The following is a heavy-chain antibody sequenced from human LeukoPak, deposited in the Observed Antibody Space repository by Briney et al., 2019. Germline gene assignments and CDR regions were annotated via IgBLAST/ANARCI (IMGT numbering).Heavy chain of an antibody. J-gene: IGHJ4*02. CDR3: ARARVVATTSYYFDY. CDR2: IYSGGST. V-gene: IGHV3-53*01. CDR1: GFTFSSYE. Sequence: GRSLRLSCAASGFTFSSYEMNWVRQAPGKGLVWVSVIYSGGSTYYADSVKGRFTISRDNSKNTLYLQMNSLRAEDTAVYYCARARVVATTSYYFDYWGQGTLVTVSS. D-gene: IGHD5-12*01.